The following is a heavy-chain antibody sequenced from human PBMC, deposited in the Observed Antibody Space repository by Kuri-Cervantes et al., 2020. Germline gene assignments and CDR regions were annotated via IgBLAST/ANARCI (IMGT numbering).Heavy chain of an antibody. CDR3: ARPSSWCYFDY. CDR1: GGSISSSSYY. CDR2: IYYSGST. V-gene: IGHV4-39*01. J-gene: IGHJ4*02. D-gene: IGHD6-13*01. Sequence: SETLSLTCTVSGGSISSSSYYWGWIRQPPGKGLEWIGSIYYSGSTYYNPSLKSRVTISVDTSKNQFSLKLSSVTAADTAVYYCARPSSWCYFDYWGQGTLVTVSS.